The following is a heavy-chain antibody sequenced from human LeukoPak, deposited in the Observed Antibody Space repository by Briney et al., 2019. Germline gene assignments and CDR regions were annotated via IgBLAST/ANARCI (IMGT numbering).Heavy chain of an antibody. CDR3: ARGLLRITMVRGPKIGWFDP. V-gene: IGHV4-34*01. Sequence: PSETLSLTCAVYGGSFSGYYWSWIRQPPGKGLEWIGEINHSGSTNYNPSLKSRATISVDTSKNQFSLKLSSVTAADTAVYYCARGLLRITMVRGPKIGWFDPWGQGTLVTVSS. D-gene: IGHD3-10*01. CDR1: GGSFSGYY. CDR2: INHSGST. J-gene: IGHJ5*02.